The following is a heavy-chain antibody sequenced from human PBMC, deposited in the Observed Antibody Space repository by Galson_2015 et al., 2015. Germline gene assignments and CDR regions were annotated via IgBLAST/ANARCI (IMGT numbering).Heavy chain of an antibody. CDR1: GYTFTSYD. CDR2: MNPNSGNT. J-gene: IGHJ4*02. CDR3: ARGGSSVLDFDY. V-gene: IGHV1-8*01. D-gene: IGHD6-13*01. Sequence: SVKVSCKASGYTFTSYDINWVRQATGQGLEWMGWMNPNSGNTGYAQKFQGRVTMTRNTSISTAYMELSSLRSEDTAVYYCARGGSSVLDFDYWGQGTLVTVSS.